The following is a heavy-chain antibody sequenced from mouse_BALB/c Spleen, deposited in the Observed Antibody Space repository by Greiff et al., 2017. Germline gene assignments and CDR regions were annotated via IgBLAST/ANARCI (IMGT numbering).Heavy chain of an antibody. J-gene: IGHJ2*01. Sequence: VQLQQSGPELVQPGASVKISCKASGYSFTGYFMNWVMQSHGKSLEWIGRINPYNGDTFYNQKFKGKATLTVDKSSSTAHMELRSLASEDSAVYYCARQDTTVVARYYFDYWGQGTTLTVSS. CDR2: INPYNGDT. D-gene: IGHD1-1*01. V-gene: IGHV1-20*02. CDR1: GYSFTGYF. CDR3: ARQDTTVVARYYFDY.